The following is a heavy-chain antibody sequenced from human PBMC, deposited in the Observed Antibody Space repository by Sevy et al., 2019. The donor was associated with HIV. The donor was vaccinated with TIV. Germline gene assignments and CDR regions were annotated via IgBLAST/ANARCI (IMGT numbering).Heavy chain of an antibody. D-gene: IGHD6-13*01. V-gene: IGHV3-48*03. CDR1: GFTLSSYE. J-gene: IGHJ1*01. Sequence: GGSLRLSCVISGFTLSSYEMNWVRQAPGKGLEWVSHISNSGSVIYYEDSVKGRFTISRDNAKNSLYLQMNSLRAEDTAVYYCAREDGSRQYFQYWGQGTLVTVSS. CDR2: ISNSGSVI. CDR3: AREDGSRQYFQY.